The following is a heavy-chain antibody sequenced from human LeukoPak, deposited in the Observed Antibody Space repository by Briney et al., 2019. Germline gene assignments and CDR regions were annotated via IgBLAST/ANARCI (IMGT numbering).Heavy chain of an antibody. V-gene: IGHV3-23*01. CDR3: ARGQIPSGELLRFDC. D-gene: IGHD1-26*01. CDR2: ISSSGDST. Sequence: GGSLRLSCAASGFTFSTYAMSWVRQAPGKGLEWVSSISSSGDSTDYADSVKGRFTISRDNSKTTLYLQMNSLRADDTAIYYCARGQIPSGELLRFDCWGQGTLVTVSS. J-gene: IGHJ4*02. CDR1: GFTFSTYA.